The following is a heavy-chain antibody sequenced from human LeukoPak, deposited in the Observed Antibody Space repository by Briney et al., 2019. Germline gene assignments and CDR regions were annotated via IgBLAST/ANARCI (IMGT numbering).Heavy chain of an antibody. CDR1: GGSFSGYY. V-gene: IGHV4-34*01. J-gene: IGHJ4*02. CDR3: AGGRAPGVTAADRDY. CDR2: INHSGST. D-gene: IGHD6-13*01. Sequence: SEXXSLTCAVYGGSFSGYYWSWIRQPPGKGLEWIGEINHSGSTNYNPSLTSRGTISVDTCKNQFSLKLRSVNAAGTGVCYCAGGRAPGVTAADRDYWGQGTLVTVSS.